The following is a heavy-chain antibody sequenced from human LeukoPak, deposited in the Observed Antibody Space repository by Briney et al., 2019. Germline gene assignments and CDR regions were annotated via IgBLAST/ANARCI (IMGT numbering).Heavy chain of an antibody. V-gene: IGHV3-23*01. CDR3: AKDWIQLWHTDY. Sequence: GGSLRLSCAASGFTFSSYAMSWVRQAPGKGLEWVSAVSGSGGSTYYADSVKGRFTISRDNSKNTLYLQMNSLRAEDTAVYYCAKDWIQLWHTDYWGQGTLVTVSS. CDR2: VSGSGGST. J-gene: IGHJ4*02. CDR1: GFTFSSYA. D-gene: IGHD5-18*01.